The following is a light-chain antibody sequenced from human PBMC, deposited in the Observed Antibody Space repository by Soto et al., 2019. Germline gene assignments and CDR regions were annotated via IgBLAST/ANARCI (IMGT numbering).Light chain of an antibody. Sequence: IVLTQSPGTLSLSPGYRATLSCRASQSMSNSNLAWYQHKPGQAHRLLIYGASNRATGIPDRFSGSGSWTDFILSISSLEPEDFAGYYCQEFGSNFGGGTKVEIK. J-gene: IGKJ4*01. CDR3: QEFGSN. CDR1: QSMSNSN. CDR2: GAS. V-gene: IGKV3-20*01.